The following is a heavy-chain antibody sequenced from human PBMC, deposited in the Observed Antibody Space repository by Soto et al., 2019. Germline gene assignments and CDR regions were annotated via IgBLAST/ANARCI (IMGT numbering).Heavy chain of an antibody. Sequence: GGSLRLSCAASGFTFSSYAMHWVRQAPGKGLEWVAVISYDGSNKYYADSVKGRFTISRDNSKNTLYLQMNSLRAEDTAVYYCARDLALYCSGGSCYSPFDYWGQGTLVTVSS. CDR1: GFTFSSYA. D-gene: IGHD2-15*01. J-gene: IGHJ4*02. V-gene: IGHV3-30-3*01. CDR3: ARDLALYCSGGSCYSPFDY. CDR2: ISYDGSNK.